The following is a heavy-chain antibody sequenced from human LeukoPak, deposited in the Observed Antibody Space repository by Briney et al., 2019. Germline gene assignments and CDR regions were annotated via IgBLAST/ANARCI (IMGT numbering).Heavy chain of an antibody. J-gene: IGHJ4*02. CDR3: AKIGGTPWYFDY. CDR2: ISGSGGST. D-gene: IGHD2-15*01. CDR1: AFTFSSYS. Sequence: GGSLRLSCAASAFTFSSYSMNWVRQAPGKGLEWVSAISGSGGSTYYADSVKGRFTISRDNSKNTLYLQMNSLRAEDTAVYYCAKIGGTPWYFDYWGQGTLVTVSS. V-gene: IGHV3-23*01.